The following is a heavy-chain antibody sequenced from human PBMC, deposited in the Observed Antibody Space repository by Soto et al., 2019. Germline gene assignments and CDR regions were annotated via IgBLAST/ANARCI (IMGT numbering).Heavy chain of an antibody. CDR2: LNPIGGST. D-gene: IGHD6-19*01. CDR1: GYSFTSYY. V-gene: IGHV1-46*01. J-gene: IGHJ4*02. Sequence: ASVKVSCKASGYSFTSYYMHWVRQAPGQGLEWMGILNPIGGSTTYAQKFQGRVTMTSDTSISTAYLQWSSLKASDTAMYYCARHVIAVAGPLVYWGQGTLVTVSS. CDR3: ARHVIAVAGPLVY.